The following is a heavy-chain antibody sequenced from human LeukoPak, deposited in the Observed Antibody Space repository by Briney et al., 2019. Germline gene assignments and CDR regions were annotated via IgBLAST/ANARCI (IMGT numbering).Heavy chain of an antibody. CDR1: GFTFDDYA. Sequence: GRPLRLSCAASGFTFDDYAMHWVRQAPGKGLEWVSGISWNSGSIGYADSVKGRFTISRDNAKNSLYLQMNSLRAEDMALYYCATLTGEDYWGQGTLVTVSS. CDR3: ATLTGEDY. D-gene: IGHD7-27*01. CDR2: ISWNSGSI. V-gene: IGHV3-9*03. J-gene: IGHJ4*02.